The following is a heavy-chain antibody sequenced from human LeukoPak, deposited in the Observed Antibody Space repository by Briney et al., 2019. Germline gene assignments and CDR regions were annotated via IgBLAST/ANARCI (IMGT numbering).Heavy chain of an antibody. D-gene: IGHD2-2*01. CDR3: ARGSRDCSSTSCYAGIHY. CDR1: GYTFTSYY. V-gene: IGHV1-46*01. CDR2: INPSGGST. Sequence: ASVKVSCKASGYTFTSYYMHWVRQAPGQGLEWMGIINPSGGSTSYAQKFQGRVTMTTDTSTSTAYMDLGSLRSDDTAMYYCARGSRDCSSTSCYAGIHYWGQGTLVTVSS. J-gene: IGHJ4*02.